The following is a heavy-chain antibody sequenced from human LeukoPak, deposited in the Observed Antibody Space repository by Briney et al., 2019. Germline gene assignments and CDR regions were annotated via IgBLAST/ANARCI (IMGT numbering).Heavy chain of an antibody. V-gene: IGHV4-39*02. CDR3: ARDSRGGGPDFDY. CDR2: IDYSGST. D-gene: IGHD3-16*01. J-gene: IGHJ4*02. Sequence: SETLSLTCTVSGGSISSRSYYWGWIRQPPGKGLEWIGSIDYSGSTYQNPSLKSRVTISVDTSKNQFSLKLSSVTAADTAVYYCARDSRGGGPDFDYWGQGTLVTVSS. CDR1: GGSISSRSYY.